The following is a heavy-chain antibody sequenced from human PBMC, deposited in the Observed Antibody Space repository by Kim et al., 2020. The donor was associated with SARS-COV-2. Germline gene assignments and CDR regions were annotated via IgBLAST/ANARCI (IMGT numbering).Heavy chain of an antibody. J-gene: IGHJ6*03. Sequence: GGSLRLSCAASGFTFSSYGMHWVRQAPGKGLEWVAVISYDGSNKYYADSVKGRFTISRDNSKNTLYLQMNSLRAEDTAVYYCAKSRAVGSSWPYYYYYYMDVWGKGTTVTVSS. D-gene: IGHD6-13*01. CDR3: AKSRAVGSSWPYYYYYYMDV. CDR1: GFTFSSYG. V-gene: IGHV3-30*18. CDR2: ISYDGSNK.